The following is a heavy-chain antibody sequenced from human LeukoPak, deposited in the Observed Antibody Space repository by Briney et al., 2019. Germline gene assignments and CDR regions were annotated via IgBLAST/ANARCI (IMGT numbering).Heavy chain of an antibody. CDR3: GRSMDV. J-gene: IGHJ6*02. CDR2: IKEDGSEK. Sequence: PGRSLRLSCAASGFTFSSYGMHWVRQAPEKGLEWVANIKEDGSEKHYVDSVKGRFTISRDNAKNSLYLQMNSLGAEDTAVYYCGRSMDVWGQGTTVTVS. V-gene: IGHV3-7*01. CDR1: GFTFSSYG.